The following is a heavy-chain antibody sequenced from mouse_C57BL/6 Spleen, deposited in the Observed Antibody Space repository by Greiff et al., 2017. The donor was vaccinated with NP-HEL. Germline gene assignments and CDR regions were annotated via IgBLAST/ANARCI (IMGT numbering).Heavy chain of an antibody. CDR3: AREDYYGSSYDAMDY. D-gene: IGHD1-1*01. CDR1: GYTFTSYW. CDR2: IYPSDSET. Sequence: QVQLQQPGAELVRPGSSVKLSCKASGYTFTSYWMDWVKQRPGQGLEWIGNIYPSDSETHYNQKFKDKATLTVDKSSSTAYMQLSSLTSEDSAVYYCAREDYYGSSYDAMDYWGQGTSVTVSS. J-gene: IGHJ4*01. V-gene: IGHV1-61*01.